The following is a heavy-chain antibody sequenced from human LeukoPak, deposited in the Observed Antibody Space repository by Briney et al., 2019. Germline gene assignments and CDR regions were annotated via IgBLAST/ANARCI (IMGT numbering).Heavy chain of an antibody. V-gene: IGHV4-39*01. CDR1: GGSISSSSYY. D-gene: IGHD2-15*01. J-gene: IGHJ5*02. Sequence: SETLSLTCTVSGGSISSSSYYWGWIRQPPGKGLEWIGSIYYSGSTYYNPSLKSLVTISVDTSKNQFSLKLSSVTAADTAVYYCARTRLGYSPRSWFDPWGQGTLVTVSS. CDR3: ARTRLGYSPRSWFDP. CDR2: IYYSGST.